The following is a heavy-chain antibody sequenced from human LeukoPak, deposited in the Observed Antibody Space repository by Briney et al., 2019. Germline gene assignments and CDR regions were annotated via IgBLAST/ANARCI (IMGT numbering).Heavy chain of an antibody. CDR3: ATETECTPASCFLDY. V-gene: IGHV1-24*01. CDR1: GYTLIELS. J-gene: IGHJ4*02. Sequence: ASVKVSCKVSGYTLIELSMHWVRQAPGKGLEWMGGFDPEDAETVYAQRFRGRVTMTEDTSTDTAYLELSGLTSEDTAVYYCATETECTPASCFLDYWGQGTLVTVSS. CDR2: FDPEDAET. D-gene: IGHD2-2*01.